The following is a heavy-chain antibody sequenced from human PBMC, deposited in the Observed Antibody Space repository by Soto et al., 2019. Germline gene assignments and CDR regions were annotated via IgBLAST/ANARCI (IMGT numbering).Heavy chain of an antibody. CDR1: GGSISSYY. V-gene: IGHV4-59*01. D-gene: IGHD1-26*01. Sequence: SETLSLTCTVSGGSISSYYWTWIRQPPGKGLEWIGYIYYSGSTNYNPFLKSRVTISVDTSKNQFSLKLSSVTAADTAVYYWARVGGSHYSGLDYWGQGTRVTVSS. J-gene: IGHJ4*02. CDR3: ARVGGSHYSGLDY. CDR2: IYYSGST.